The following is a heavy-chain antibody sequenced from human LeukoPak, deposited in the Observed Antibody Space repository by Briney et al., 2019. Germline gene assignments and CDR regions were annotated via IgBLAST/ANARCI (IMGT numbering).Heavy chain of an antibody. Sequence: PGGSLRLSCAASGFTFSSYGMHWVRQAPGKGLEWVAVIWYDGSNKYYADSVKGRFTISRDNSKNTLYLQMNSLRAEDTAVYYCSRDSIRSWSPGANLDYWGQGTLVTVSS. CDR2: IWYDGSNK. CDR1: GFTFSSYG. D-gene: IGHD3-3*02. V-gene: IGHV3-33*01. CDR3: SRDSIRSWSPGANLDY. J-gene: IGHJ4*02.